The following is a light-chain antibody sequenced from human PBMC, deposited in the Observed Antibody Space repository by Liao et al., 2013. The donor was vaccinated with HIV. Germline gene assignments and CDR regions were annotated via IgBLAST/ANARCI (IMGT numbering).Light chain of an antibody. V-gene: IGLV3-1*01. CDR3: QVWDNSSVHQV. J-gene: IGLJ1*01. Sequence: SYELTQPPSVSVSPGQTASITCSGDKLGDKYACWYQQRPGQAPVLVMCFDNDRPSGIPERFSGSNSGNTATLTISRVEAGDEADYYCQVWDNSSVHQVFGTGTKVTVL. CDR1: KLGDKY. CDR2: FDN.